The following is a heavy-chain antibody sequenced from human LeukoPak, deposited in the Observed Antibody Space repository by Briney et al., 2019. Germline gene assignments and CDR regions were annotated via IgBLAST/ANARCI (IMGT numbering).Heavy chain of an antibody. V-gene: IGHV3-53*01. CDR2: ISSGGNT. CDR1: GFIVSSTY. J-gene: IGHJ4*02. CDR3: AREVRGYYFDY. D-gene: IGHD3-22*01. Sequence: GGSLRLSCAASGFIVSSTYMSWVRQAPGKGLEGVSVISSGGNTYYADSVKGRFTISRDNSKNTVFLQMNSLRAEDTAVYYCAREVRGYYFDYWGQGTLVTVSS.